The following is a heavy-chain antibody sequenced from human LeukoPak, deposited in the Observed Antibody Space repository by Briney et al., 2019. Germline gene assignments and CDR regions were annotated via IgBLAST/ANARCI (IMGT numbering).Heavy chain of an antibody. V-gene: IGHV3-30*18. D-gene: IGHD3-22*01. Sequence: GVLRLSCAASGFTFSSYGMHWVRQAPGKGLEWVAVISYDGSNKYYADSVKGRFTISRDNSKNTLYLQMNSLRAEDTAVYYCAKDMIVERYYFDYWGQGTLVTVSS. CDR3: AKDMIVERYYFDY. CDR2: ISYDGSNK. J-gene: IGHJ4*02. CDR1: GFTFSSYG.